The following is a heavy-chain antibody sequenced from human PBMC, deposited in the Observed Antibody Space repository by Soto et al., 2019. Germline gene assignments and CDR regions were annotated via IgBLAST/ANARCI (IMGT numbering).Heavy chain of an antibody. D-gene: IGHD4-17*01. CDR1: GFTFSSYS. Sequence: PGGSLRLSCAASGFTFSSYSMNWVRQAPGKGLEWVSYISISSSTIYYADSVKGRFTISRDNAKNSLYLQMNSLRAEDTAVYYCARDPGDYDEYFQHWGQGTLVTVSS. CDR3: ARDPGDYDEYFQH. V-gene: IGHV3-48*01. J-gene: IGHJ1*01. CDR2: ISISSSTI.